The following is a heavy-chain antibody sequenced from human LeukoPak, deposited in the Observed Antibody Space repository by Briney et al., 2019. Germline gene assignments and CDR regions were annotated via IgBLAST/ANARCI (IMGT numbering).Heavy chain of an antibody. J-gene: IGHJ5*02. V-gene: IGHV4-4*09. CDR3: TKRQGPTSGSYDYFDP. Sequence: SETLSLTCTVSGGSISGNYWSWIRQPPGQGLEWIAYIHSSGYTNYNPSLKSRVTISLATSNNQFSLKVTSVTAADTAMYYCTKRQGPTSGSYDYFDPWGQGALVTVSS. CDR2: IHSSGYT. D-gene: IGHD1-26*01. CDR1: GGSISGNY.